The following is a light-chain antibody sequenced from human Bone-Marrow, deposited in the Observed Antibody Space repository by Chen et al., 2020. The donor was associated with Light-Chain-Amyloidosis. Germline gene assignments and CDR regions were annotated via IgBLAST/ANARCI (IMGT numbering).Light chain of an antibody. Sequence: EIVLTQSPATLSLSPGERATLSCWASQTISSNYLAWYQQKPGQAPRLVIFGASSRAGGIPARFGGSGSGTDCSLTISRLEPEDFAVYYCQQYGSSPYTFGQGTKLEIK. V-gene: IGKV3-20*01. J-gene: IGKJ2*01. CDR3: QQYGSSPYT. CDR2: GAS. CDR1: QTISSNY.